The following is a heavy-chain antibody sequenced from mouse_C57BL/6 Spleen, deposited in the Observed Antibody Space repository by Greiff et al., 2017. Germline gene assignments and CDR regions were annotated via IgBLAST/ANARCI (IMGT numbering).Heavy chain of an antibody. CDR3: ARGRGGYDEVSVFAY. D-gene: IGHD2-2*01. V-gene: IGHV1-69*01. CDR1: GYTFTSYW. J-gene: IGHJ3*01. CDR2: IDPSDSYT. Sequence: VQLQQPGAELVMPGASVKLSCKASGYTFTSYWMHWVKQRPGQGLEWIGEIDPSDSYTNYNQKFKGKSTLTVDKSSSTAYMQLSSLTSEDSAVYYCARGRGGYDEVSVFAYWGQGTLVTVSA.